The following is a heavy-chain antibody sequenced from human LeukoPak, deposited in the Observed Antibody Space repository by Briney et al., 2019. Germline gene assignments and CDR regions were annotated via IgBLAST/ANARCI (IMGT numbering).Heavy chain of an antibody. D-gene: IGHD4-11*01. Sequence: GGSLRLSCAASGFTFSSYWMSWVRQAPGKGLEWVANIKQDGSEKYYVDSVKGRFTISRDNAKNSLYLQMNSLRAEDTAMYYCARDGRSYSNYGVDWFDPWGQGTLVTVSS. J-gene: IGHJ5*02. CDR2: IKQDGSEK. CDR1: GFTFSSYW. V-gene: IGHV3-7*01. CDR3: ARDGRSYSNYGVDWFDP.